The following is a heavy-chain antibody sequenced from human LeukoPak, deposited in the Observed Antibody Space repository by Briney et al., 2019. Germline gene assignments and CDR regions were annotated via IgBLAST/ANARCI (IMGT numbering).Heavy chain of an antibody. CDR2: IYYSGST. Sequence: SETLSLTCTVSGGSISSYYWSWIRQPPGKGLEWIGYIYYSGSTYYNPSLKSRVTISVDTSKNQFSLKLSSVTAADTAVYYCARATLDDILTVDAFDIWGQGTMVTVSS. CDR1: GGSISSYY. CDR3: ARATLDDILTVDAFDI. D-gene: IGHD3-9*01. J-gene: IGHJ3*02. V-gene: IGHV4-59*08.